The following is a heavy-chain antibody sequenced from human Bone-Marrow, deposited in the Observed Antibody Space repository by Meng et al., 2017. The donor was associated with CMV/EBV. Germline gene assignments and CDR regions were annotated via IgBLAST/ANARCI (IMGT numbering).Heavy chain of an antibody. J-gene: IGHJ6*02. V-gene: IGHV1-46*01. CDR1: GYTFTSYY. CDR2: INPSGGST. Sequence: ASVKVSCKASGYTFTSYYMHWVRQAPGQGLEWMGIINPSGGSTSYAQKFQGRVTMTRDTSTSTVYMELSSPRSEDTAVYYCARESDFWSGSVGYYYGMDVWGQGTTFTVSS. CDR3: ARESDFWSGSVGYYYGMDV. D-gene: IGHD3-3*01.